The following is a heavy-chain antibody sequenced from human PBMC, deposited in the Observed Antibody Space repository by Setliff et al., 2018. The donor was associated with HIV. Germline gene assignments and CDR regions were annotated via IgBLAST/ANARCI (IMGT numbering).Heavy chain of an antibody. CDR3: ARDRPYSGYPD. D-gene: IGHD5-12*01. J-gene: IGHJ4*02. Sequence: SETLSLTCALSGGSIGSSNWWSWVRQPPGKGLEGTGEIYHSASTNYNPSRKSRVTISVDKSKNQFSLKLSSVTAADTAVYYCARDRPYSGYPDWGQGTLVTVSS. V-gene: IGHV4-4*02. CDR1: GGSIGSSNW. CDR2: IYHSAST.